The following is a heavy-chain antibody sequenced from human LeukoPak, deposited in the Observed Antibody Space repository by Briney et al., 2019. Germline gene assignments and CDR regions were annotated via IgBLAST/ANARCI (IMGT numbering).Heavy chain of an antibody. CDR2: INHSGST. D-gene: IGHD3-10*01. V-gene: IGHV4-34*01. Sequence: PSETLSLTCAVYGGSFSGYYWSWIRQPPGKGLECIGEINHSGSTNYNPSLKSRVTISVDTSKNQFSLKLSSVTAADTAVYYCPRGQRMVRGASDYWGQGTLVTVSS. CDR1: GGSFSGYY. J-gene: IGHJ4*02. CDR3: PRGQRMVRGASDY.